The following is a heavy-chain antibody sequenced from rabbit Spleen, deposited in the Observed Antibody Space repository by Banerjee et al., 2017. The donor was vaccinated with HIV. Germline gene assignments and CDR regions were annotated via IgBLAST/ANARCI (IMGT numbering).Heavy chain of an antibody. V-gene: IGHV1S43*01. J-gene: IGHJ6*01. CDR1: GFSFSSSYY. CDR3: SRGASSSDWCLDL. Sequence: QSLEESGGDLVKPGASLTLTCTASGFSFSSSYYMCWVRQAPGKGLEWIGCINTGSGSTWYTRWAKGRFTISKSTSLNTVDLKMSSLTAADTATYFCSRGASSSDWCLDLWGPGTLVTV. CDR2: INTGSGST. D-gene: IGHD1-1*01.